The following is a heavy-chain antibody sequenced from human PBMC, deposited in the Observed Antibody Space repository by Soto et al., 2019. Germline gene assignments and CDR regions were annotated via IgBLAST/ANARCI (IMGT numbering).Heavy chain of an antibody. CDR1: GGSISSGGYF. Sequence: QVQLQESGPGLLKPSQTLALACIVSGGSISSGGYFWNWIRQHPGKGLEWIGYIYYSGSTYYNPSLKSRVTISLDTSKYQFSLKLNSVTAADTAVYYCAREPSIWGQGTLVTVSS. CDR2: IYYSGST. J-gene: IGHJ4*02. CDR3: AREPSI. V-gene: IGHV4-31*03.